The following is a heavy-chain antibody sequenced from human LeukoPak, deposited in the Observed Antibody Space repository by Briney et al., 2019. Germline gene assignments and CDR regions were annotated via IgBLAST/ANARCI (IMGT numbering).Heavy chain of an antibody. J-gene: IGHJ4*02. CDR2: IYHNGVT. Sequence: PSETLSLTCIVSDYSISGGYYRGWIRQPPGKGLEWIGNIYHNGVTYYNPSLKSRVTISVDTSKNQFSLKLSSVTAADTAVYYCARVFRYSSLDYWGQGTLVTVSS. CDR3: ARVFRYSSLDY. CDR1: DYSISGGYY. V-gene: IGHV4-38-2*02. D-gene: IGHD6-13*01.